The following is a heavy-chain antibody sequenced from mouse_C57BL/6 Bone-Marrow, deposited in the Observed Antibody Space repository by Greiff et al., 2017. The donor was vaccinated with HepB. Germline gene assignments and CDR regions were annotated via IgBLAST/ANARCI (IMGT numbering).Heavy chain of an antibody. CDR2: ISSGGSYT. V-gene: IGHV5-6*01. Sequence: EVKLMESGGDLVKPGGSLKLSCAASGFTFSSYGMSWVRQTPDKRLEWVATISSGGSYTNYPDSVKGRFTISRDNAKNTLYLQMSSLKSEDTAMYYCARPLPPWDRGTLVTVSA. CDR1: GFTFSSYG. D-gene: IGHD2-12*01. J-gene: IGHJ3*01. CDR3: ARPLPP.